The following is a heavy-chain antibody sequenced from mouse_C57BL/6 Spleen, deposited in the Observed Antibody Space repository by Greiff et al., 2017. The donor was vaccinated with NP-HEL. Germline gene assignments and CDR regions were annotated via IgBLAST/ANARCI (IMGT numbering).Heavy chain of an antibody. V-gene: IGHV3-6*01. CDR2: ISYDGSN. J-gene: IGHJ3*01. Sequence: EVQLQESGPGLVKPSQSLSLTCSVTGYSITSGYYWNWIRQFPGNKLEWMGYISYDGSNNYNPSLKNRISITRDTSKNQFFLKLNSVTTEDTATYYCARERESYYYGSSYGFAYWGQGTLVTVSA. D-gene: IGHD1-1*01. CDR1: GYSITSGYY. CDR3: ARERESYYYGSSYGFAY.